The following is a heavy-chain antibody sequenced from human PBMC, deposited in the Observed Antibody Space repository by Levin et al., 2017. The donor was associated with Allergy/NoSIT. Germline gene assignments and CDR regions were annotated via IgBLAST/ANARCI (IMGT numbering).Heavy chain of an antibody. CDR3: ARKKGCCSGNYGYFDL. CDR1: GDTFTSYD. D-gene: IGHD2-15*01. CDR2: MNPKSDKT. V-gene: IGHV1-8*01. Sequence: GESLKISCKASGDTFTSYDINWVRQATGQGLEWMGWMNPKSDKTGYAQKFQGRVTMTRNTSISTAYMELSSLGSEGTAVYYWARKKGCCSGNYGYFDLWGRGTLVTVSS. J-gene: IGHJ2*01.